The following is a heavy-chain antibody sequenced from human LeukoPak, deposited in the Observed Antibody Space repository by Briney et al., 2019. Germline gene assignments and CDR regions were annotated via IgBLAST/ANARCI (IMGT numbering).Heavy chain of an antibody. D-gene: IGHD3-10*01. CDR2: IYYSGST. V-gene: IGHV4-59*01. J-gene: IGHJ5*02. CDR3: ARGGYYGSGNDFRFDP. CDR1: GGSISSYY. Sequence: SGPTLVKPSETLSLTCTVSGGSISSYYWSWIRQPPGKGLEWIGYIYYSGSTNYKPSLKSRVTISVDTSKNQFSLKLSSVTAADTAVYYCARGGYYGSGNDFRFDPWGQGTLVTVSS.